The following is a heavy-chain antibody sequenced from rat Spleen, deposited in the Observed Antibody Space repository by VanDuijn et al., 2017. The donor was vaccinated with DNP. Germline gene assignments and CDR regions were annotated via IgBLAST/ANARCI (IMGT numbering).Heavy chain of an antibody. CDR1: GLTFSDYS. CDR2: IVYDGSGA. Sequence: EVQLVESGGGLVQPGRSLKLSCVVSGLTFSDYSMAWVRPAPKRGLEWVATIVYDGSGAYYGDAVTGRFTISRDNAKSKLYLQMNSLKSEDTATYYCASTVVTLFDYWGQGVMVTVSS. CDR3: ASTVVTLFDY. J-gene: IGHJ2*01. V-gene: IGHV5-7*01. D-gene: IGHD1-1*01.